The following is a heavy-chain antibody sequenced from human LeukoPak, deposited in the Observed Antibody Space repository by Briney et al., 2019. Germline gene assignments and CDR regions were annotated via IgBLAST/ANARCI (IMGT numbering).Heavy chain of an antibody. CDR2: ISGSGGST. J-gene: IGHJ4*02. D-gene: IGHD2-15*01. CDR3: AKVSTRRIVVVVAARYFDY. CDR1: GFTFSSYA. V-gene: IGHV3-23*01. Sequence: GGSLRLSCAASGFTFSSYAMSWVRQDPGKGLEWVSAISGSGGSTYYADSVKGRFTISRDNSKNTLYLQMNSLRAEDTAVYYCAKVSTRRIVVVVAARYFDYWGQGTLVTVSS.